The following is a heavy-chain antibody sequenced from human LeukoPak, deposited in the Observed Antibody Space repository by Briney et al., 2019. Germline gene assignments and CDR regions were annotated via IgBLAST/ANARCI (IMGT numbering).Heavy chain of an antibody. D-gene: IGHD4-23*01. CDR1: GFTFSSYW. V-gene: IGHV3-74*01. CDR3: ARDKYGGNSNAFDI. J-gene: IGHJ3*02. Sequence: PGRTLRLSCAASGFTFSSYWIHWVPQVPGKGLVWVSGNATHGSGATYADYVQGRFTIYRDNAKNTLYLQMSSLRAEDTAVYYCARDKYGGNSNAFDIWGQGTLVGVSS. CDR2: NATHGSGA.